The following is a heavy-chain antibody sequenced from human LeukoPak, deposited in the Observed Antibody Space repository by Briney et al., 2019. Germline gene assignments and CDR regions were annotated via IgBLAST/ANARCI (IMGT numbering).Heavy chain of an antibody. D-gene: IGHD6-6*01. J-gene: IGHJ4*02. CDR1: GYTFTSYD. CDR2: MNPNSGNT. CDR3: ARGRSVRSSPRGIDY. V-gene: IGHV1-8*01. Sequence: ASVKFSCKASGYTFTSYDINWVRQATGQALELMGWMNPNSGNTGYAQKFQGRVTVTRNTSISTAYMELSSLRSEDTAVYYCARGRSVRSSPRGIDYWGQGTLVTVSS.